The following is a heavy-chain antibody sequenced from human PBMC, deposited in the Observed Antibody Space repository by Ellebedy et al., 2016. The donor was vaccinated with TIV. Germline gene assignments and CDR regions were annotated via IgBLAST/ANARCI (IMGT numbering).Heavy chain of an antibody. D-gene: IGHD2/OR15-2a*01. V-gene: IGHV4-4*02. CDR3: ARDVYGDAFDI. Sequence: SETLSLXXTVSGYSINTTHWWRWVRQPPGKGLEWIGEIFHSGSTTYNPSLKSRVTISVDNSKNQFSLKLTSVTAADTAVYYCARDVYGDAFDIWGQGTMVTVSS. CDR1: GYSINTTHW. J-gene: IGHJ3*02. CDR2: IFHSGST.